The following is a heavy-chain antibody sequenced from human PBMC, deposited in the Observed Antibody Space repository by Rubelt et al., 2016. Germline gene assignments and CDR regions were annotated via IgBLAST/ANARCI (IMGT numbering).Heavy chain of an antibody. CDR2: ISAYNGNT. Sequence: QVQLVQSGAEVKKPGASVKVSCKASGYTFTSYGISWVRQAPGQGLEWMGWISAYNGNTNYAQKLQGRVTITVDKSTSTAYMELSSLRSEDTAVYYWAESFPSRMYYFDYWGQGTLVTVSS. CDR3: AESFPSRMYYFDY. CDR1: GYTFTSYG. J-gene: IGHJ4*02. V-gene: IGHV1-18*01.